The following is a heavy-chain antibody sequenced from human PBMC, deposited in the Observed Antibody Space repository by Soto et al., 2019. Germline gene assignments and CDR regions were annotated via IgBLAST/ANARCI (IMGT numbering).Heavy chain of an antibody. V-gene: IGHV1-2*04. Sequence: QVQLVQSGAEVKKPGASVKVSCKASGYTFSDYYLHWVRQAPGQGLEWMGWINPKSGATHYSQKFQGWDTMTRDTSISTANMEVSRLTSDDTAVYYCVRESSGYGGHNYYGLDVWGQGTTVTVSS. J-gene: IGHJ6*02. CDR2: INPKSGAT. CDR1: GYTFSDYY. CDR3: VRESSGYGGHNYYGLDV. D-gene: IGHD3-22*01.